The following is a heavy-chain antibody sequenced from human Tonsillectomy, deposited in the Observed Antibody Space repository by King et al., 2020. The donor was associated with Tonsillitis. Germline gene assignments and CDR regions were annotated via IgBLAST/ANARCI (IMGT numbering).Heavy chain of an antibody. J-gene: IGHJ3*02. CDR2: LNPTGGDT. Sequence: QLVQSGAEVTKPGASLKVSCKASGYTFATYHIHWVRQAPGQGLEWMGALNPTGGDTTYARTFQGRVTMTRDTSTTTLSMDMGSLRPEDTAIYYCASVRREGYSSAFDIWGQGTMVIVSS. D-gene: IGHD3-22*01. V-gene: IGHV1-46*01. CDR3: ASVRREGYSSAFDI. CDR1: GYTFATYH.